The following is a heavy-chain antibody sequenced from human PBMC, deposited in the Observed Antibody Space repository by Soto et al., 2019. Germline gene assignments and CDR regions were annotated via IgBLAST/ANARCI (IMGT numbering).Heavy chain of an antibody. CDR3: AKVASGSYDWFDP. D-gene: IGHD1-26*01. CDR2: VNPDGSTT. V-gene: IGHV3-74*01. J-gene: IGHJ5*02. CDR1: KFSFSGYL. Sequence: GGSLRLSCAASKFSFSGYLMHWVRQAPGKGLMWVSRVNPDGSTTTYADSVKGRFTISRDNAKNTVFLQMNSLRADDTAVYYCAKVASGSYDWFDPWGQGTLVTVSS.